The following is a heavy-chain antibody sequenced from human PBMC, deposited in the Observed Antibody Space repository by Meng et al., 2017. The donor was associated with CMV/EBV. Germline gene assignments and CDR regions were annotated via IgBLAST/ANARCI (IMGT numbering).Heavy chain of an antibody. D-gene: IGHD2-15*01. CDR3: ASSLTYPDY. CDR2: INHSGST. J-gene: IGHJ4*02. Sequence: QLQHCGVGLVKTSERLSLPVDVYGGSFSGYYWSWIRQTSGNGLEWIGEINHSGSTNYNPSLKSRVTISVDTSMNQFSLKLSFVTAADTAVYYCASSLTYPDYWGQGTLVTVSS. CDR1: GGSFSGYY. V-gene: IGHV4-34*01.